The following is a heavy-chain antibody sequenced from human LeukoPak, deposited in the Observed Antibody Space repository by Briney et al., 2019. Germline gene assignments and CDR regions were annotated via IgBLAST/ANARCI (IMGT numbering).Heavy chain of an antibody. CDR3: ARVAGWHWFDP. D-gene: IGHD6-19*01. V-gene: IGHV3-23*01. Sequence: GGALRLSCAASGLTFSSYDMTWVRQAPGRGLEWVSSIRPSGDNTYYGDSVKGRFTISRDNSKNTVYLQMNNMRVDDTAVYYCARVAGWHWFDPWGQGTLVTVSS. CDR1: GLTFSSYD. CDR2: IRPSGDNT. J-gene: IGHJ5*02.